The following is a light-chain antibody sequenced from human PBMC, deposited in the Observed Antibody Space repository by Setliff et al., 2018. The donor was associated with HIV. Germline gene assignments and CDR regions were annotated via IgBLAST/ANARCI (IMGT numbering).Light chain of an antibody. CDR1: SSGVGGYSH. Sequence: QSVLTQPASVSGSPGQSITISCTGTSSGVGGYSHVSWNQQHPGKAPKLIIYEVRNRPSGVSNRFSGSKSGNTASLTISGLRAEDEADYYCSSYAITNTLPFGTGTKVTVL. CDR2: EVR. CDR3: SSYAITNTLP. V-gene: IGLV2-14*01. J-gene: IGLJ1*01.